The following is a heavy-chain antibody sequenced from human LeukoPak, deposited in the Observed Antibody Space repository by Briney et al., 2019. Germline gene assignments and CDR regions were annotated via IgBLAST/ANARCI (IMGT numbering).Heavy chain of an antibody. J-gene: IGHJ5*02. V-gene: IGHV1-2*02. D-gene: IGHD1-7*01. Sequence: GASVKVSCKASGYTFTGYYMHWVRQAPGQGLEWMGWINPNSGGTNYAQKFQGRVTMTRDTSISTAYMELSRLRSDDTAVYYCARVHFPGNSRSGSSQSWFDPWGQGTLVTVSS. CDR3: ARVHFPGNSRSGSSQSWFDP. CDR1: GYTFTGYY. CDR2: INPNSGGT.